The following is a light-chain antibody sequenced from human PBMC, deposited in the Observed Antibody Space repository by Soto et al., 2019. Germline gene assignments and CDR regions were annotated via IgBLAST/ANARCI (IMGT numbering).Light chain of an antibody. J-gene: IGKJ4*01. CDR3: QQRYSWPLT. CDR1: QSINIY. V-gene: IGKV3-11*01. Sequence: EIMLTQSPAALSLSPGGRATLSCRVSQSINIYFAWYQQKLGQAPRLLIYDASIRATGIPARFSGSGSGTDFTLTISSLEPEDFGVYYCQQRYSWPLTFGGGTKVEIK. CDR2: DAS.